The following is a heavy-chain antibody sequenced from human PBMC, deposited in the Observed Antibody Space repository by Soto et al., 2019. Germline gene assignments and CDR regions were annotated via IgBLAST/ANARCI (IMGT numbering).Heavy chain of an antibody. CDR1: GFTFGDYA. J-gene: IGHJ4*02. CDR2: IRSNAYGGTS. Sequence: PGGSLRLSCTASGFTFGDYAMSWFRQAPGKGLEWVGFIRSNAYGGTSEYAASVKGRFTISRDDSKSIAYLQMNSLKTEDTAVYYCTRWTTVTTMDGGYWGQGTLVTVSS. D-gene: IGHD4-17*01. CDR3: TRWTTVTTMDGGY. V-gene: IGHV3-49*03.